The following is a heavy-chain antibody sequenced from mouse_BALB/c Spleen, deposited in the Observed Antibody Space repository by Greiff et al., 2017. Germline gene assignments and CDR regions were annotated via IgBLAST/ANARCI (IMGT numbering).Heavy chain of an antibody. Sequence: VMLVESGAELVRPGSSVKISCKASGYAFSSYWMNWVKQRPGQGLEWIGQIYPGDGDTNYNGKFKGKATLTADKSSSTAYMQLSSLTSEDSAVYFCARDGNYGFAYWGQGTLVTVSA. D-gene: IGHD2-1*01. CDR2: IYPGDGDT. J-gene: IGHJ3*01. CDR1: GYAFSSYW. CDR3: ARDGNYGFAY. V-gene: IGHV1-80*01.